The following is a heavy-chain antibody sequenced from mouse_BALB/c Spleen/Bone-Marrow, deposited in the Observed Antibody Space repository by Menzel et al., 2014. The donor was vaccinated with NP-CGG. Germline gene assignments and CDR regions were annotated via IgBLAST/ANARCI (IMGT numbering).Heavy chain of an antibody. Sequence: VQLVESGPGLVAPSQSLSITCTVSGFSLTNYGVHWVRQPPGKGLEWLGIIWAGGTTNYNSALMSRLSITKDNPKSQVFLKMNSLQTDDTAMYYCARDRGYGNGAMDCWGQGTSVTVSS. J-gene: IGHJ4*01. CDR1: GFSLTNYG. CDR2: IWAGGTT. V-gene: IGHV2-9*02. D-gene: IGHD2-1*01. CDR3: ARDRGYGNGAMDC.